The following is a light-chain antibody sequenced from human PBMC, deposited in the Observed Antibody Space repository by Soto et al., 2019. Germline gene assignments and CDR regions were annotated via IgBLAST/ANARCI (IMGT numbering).Light chain of an antibody. CDR2: GTT. CDR1: PSNIGAGFD. J-gene: IGLJ3*02. V-gene: IGLV1-40*01. Sequence: QAVVTQPPSVSGAPGQRITISCTGSPSNIGAGFDVHWYQQFPGTAPKLLIYGTTSRPSGVPDRFSGSQSGTSASLAITGLQAGDEADYYCQSYDTSLSGAWVFGGGTKLT. CDR3: QSYDTSLSGAWV.